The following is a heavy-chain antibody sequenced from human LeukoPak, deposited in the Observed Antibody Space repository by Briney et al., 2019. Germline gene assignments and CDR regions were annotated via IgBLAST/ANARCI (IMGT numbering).Heavy chain of an antibody. CDR1: GGSFSGYY. Sequence: SETLSLTCAVYGGSFSGYYWSWIRQPPGKGLEWIGEINHSGSTNYNPSLKSRVTISVDTSKNQFSLKLSSVTAADTAMYYCARGNSSGCDFFDYWGQGTLVTVSP. V-gene: IGHV4-34*01. J-gene: IGHJ4*02. CDR3: ARGNSSGCDFFDY. CDR2: INHSGST. D-gene: IGHD6-19*01.